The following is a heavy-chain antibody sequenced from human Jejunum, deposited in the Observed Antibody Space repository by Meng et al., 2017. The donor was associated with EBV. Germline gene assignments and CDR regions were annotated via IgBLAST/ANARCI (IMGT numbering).Heavy chain of an antibody. CDR1: GGSISSSSHY. D-gene: IGHD3-22*01. CDR2: IYYSGST. CDR3: ARTYYYDSSGYAPFDY. Sequence: QLQLQESGPGLVKPSETLSLTCIVSGGSISSSSHYWGWIRQPPGKGLEWIGSIYYSGSTYYNPSLKSRVTISVDTSKNQFSLKLSSVTAADTAVYYCARTYYYDSSGYAPFDYWGQGTLVTVSS. J-gene: IGHJ4*02. V-gene: IGHV4-39*07.